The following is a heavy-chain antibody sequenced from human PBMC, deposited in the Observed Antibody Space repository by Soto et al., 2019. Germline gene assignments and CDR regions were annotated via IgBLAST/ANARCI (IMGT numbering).Heavy chain of an antibody. Sequence: QVQLVESGGGVVQPGRSLRLSCEASGFTFSSYGMPWVRQAPGKGLEWVAVIWYDGSNKYYAESVKGRFTISRDNSKNTMYLQINSLRAEDTAVYYCARDCAGYSSGWYQRGGFDYWGQGTLVTVSS. CDR1: GFTFSSYG. CDR2: IWYDGSNK. J-gene: IGHJ4*02. CDR3: ARDCAGYSSGWYQRGGFDY. D-gene: IGHD6-19*01. V-gene: IGHV3-33*01.